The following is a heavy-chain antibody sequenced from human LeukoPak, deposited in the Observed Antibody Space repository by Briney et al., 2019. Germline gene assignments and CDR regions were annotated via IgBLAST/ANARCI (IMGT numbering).Heavy chain of an antibody. CDR1: GYTFTSYG. V-gene: IGHV1-18*01. CDR2: ISAYNGNT. J-gene: IGHJ4*02. CDR3: AREGPYCGGDCYAFDY. Sequence: ASVKVSCKASGYTFTSYGISWVRQAPGQGLEWMGWISAYNGNTNYAQKLQGRVTMTTDTSTSTAYMELRSLRSDDTAVYYCAREGPYCGGDCYAFDYWGQGTLVTVPS. D-gene: IGHD2-21*02.